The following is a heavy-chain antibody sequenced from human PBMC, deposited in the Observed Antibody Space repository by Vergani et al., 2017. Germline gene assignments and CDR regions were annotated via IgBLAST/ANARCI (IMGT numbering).Heavy chain of an antibody. D-gene: IGHD1-1*01. CDR1: GFTFSAYD. V-gene: IGHV3-33*01. J-gene: IGHJ2*01. CDR2: IWYDGSDK. Sequence: QVQLVESGGGVVQPGRSLRLSCAASGFTFSAYDMHWVRKAPGKGLVWLAVIWYDGSDKYYADSVRGRCTISRDNSKNTVYLQMNSLRAEDTAVYYCATTQGRWYFDLWGRGTLVTVSS. CDR3: ATTQGRWYFDL.